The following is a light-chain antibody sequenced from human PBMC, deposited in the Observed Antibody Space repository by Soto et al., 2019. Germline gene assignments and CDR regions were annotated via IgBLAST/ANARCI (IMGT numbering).Light chain of an antibody. CDR3: AAWDDSVRGVV. V-gene: IGLV1-47*02. CDR1: SSNIGTNY. CDR2: SNN. J-gene: IGLJ2*01. Sequence: QAVVTQPPSASGTPGQRVTISCSGSSSNIGTNYVYWYHQLPGTAPKLLIYSNNQRPSGVPDRFSGSKSGTSASLAISGLRSEDEADYYCAAWDDSVRGVVFGGGTKLTVL.